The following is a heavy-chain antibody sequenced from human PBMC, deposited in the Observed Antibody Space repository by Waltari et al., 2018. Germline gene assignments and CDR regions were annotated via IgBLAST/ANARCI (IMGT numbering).Heavy chain of an antibody. D-gene: IGHD4-17*01. CDR2: ISGGGVNT. CDR1: GFSFDNSA. V-gene: IGHV3-23*04. CDR3: AKGADYGGNPYYFDY. J-gene: IGHJ4*02. Sequence: EVQLVESGGGLEQPGGSLRLSAAASGFSFDNSAMSWVRPPPGKGLEWVSAISGGGVNTFYAESVKGRFTISRDNSKNTLSLQMSSLRVEDTAVYYCAKGADYGGNPYYFDYWGQGTLVTVSS.